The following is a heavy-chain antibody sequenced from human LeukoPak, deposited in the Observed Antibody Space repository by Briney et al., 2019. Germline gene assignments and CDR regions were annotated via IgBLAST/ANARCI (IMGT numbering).Heavy chain of an antibody. CDR1: GFTFSDYY. Sequence: PGGSLRLSCAASGFTFSDYYMSWIRQAPGKGLEWVSYISSSGSTIYYADYVKGRFTTSRDNAKNSLYLQMNSLRADDTAVYYCARDSTNYYGMDVWGQGTTVTVSS. CDR2: ISSSGSTI. CDR3: ARDSTNYYGMDV. J-gene: IGHJ6*02. V-gene: IGHV3-11*01.